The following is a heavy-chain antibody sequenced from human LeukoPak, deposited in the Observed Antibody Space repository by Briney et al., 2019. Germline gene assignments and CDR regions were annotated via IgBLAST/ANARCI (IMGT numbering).Heavy chain of an antibody. CDR2: IYYTGST. D-gene: IGHD6-6*01. CDR1: GGSISSSSYQ. CDR3: AREYSRSWYAFDI. V-gene: IGHV4-39*07. Sequence: PSETLSLTCTVSGGSISSSSYQWGWIRQSPGKELEWIGSIYYTGSTNYNPSLKSRVTISIDTSKNQFSLKLSSVTAADTAVYYCAREYSRSWYAFDIWGQGTMVTVSS. J-gene: IGHJ3*02.